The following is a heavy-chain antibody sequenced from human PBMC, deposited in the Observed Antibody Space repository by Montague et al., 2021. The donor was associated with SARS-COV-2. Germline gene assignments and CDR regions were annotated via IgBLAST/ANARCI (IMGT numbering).Heavy chain of an antibody. Sequence: SETLSLTCTVSGGSISSSSYYWGWIRQPPGKGLEWIGSIYYSGSTYYNPSLKSRVTISVDTSKNQFSLKLSSVTAADTAVYYCARQDDILTGYCYYGMDVRGQGTTVTVSS. CDR1: GGSISSSSYY. D-gene: IGHD3-9*01. CDR3: ARQDDILTGYCYYGMDV. J-gene: IGHJ6*02. CDR2: IYYSGST. V-gene: IGHV4-39*01.